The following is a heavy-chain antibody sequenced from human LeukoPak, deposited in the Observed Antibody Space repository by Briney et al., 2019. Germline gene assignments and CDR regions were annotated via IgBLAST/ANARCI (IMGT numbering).Heavy chain of an antibody. CDR1: GFTVTTNY. J-gene: IGHJ4*02. CDR3: ARGGNVSSFDY. CDR2: IYSGGNI. Sequence: GGSLRLSCAASGFTVTTNYMSWVRQAPGKGLEWVSVIYSGGNIYYAGSVKGRFTVSRDTSKNTLYLQMNSLRAEDTAVYYCARGGNVSSFDYWGQGTLVTVSS. V-gene: IGHV3-53*01. D-gene: IGHD1-26*01.